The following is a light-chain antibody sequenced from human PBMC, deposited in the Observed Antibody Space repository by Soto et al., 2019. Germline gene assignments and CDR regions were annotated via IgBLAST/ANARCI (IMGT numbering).Light chain of an antibody. CDR1: QGISNY. V-gene: IGKV1-27*01. J-gene: IGKJ1*01. CDR2: AAS. Sequence: DIQMTQSPSSLSASVGDRVTITCRASQGISNYLAWYQQKPGKVPKLLIYAASTLQSGVPSRFSGSGTGTDFTLTISSLQPADVATYYCQKYNSAPRATFGQGTKVEIK. CDR3: QKYNSAPRAT.